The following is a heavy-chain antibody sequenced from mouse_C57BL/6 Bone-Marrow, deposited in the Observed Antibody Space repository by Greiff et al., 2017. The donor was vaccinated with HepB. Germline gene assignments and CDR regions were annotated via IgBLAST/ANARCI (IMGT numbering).Heavy chain of an antibody. V-gene: IGHV1-26*01. J-gene: IGHJ3*01. Sequence: EVQLQQSGPELVKPGASVKISCKASGYTFTDYYMNWVKQSHGKSLEWIGDINPNNGGTSYNQKFKGKATLTVDKSSSTAYMELRSLTSEDSAVYYCARSTSYYGSSYRFAYWGQGTLVTVSA. CDR1: GYTFTDYY. CDR3: ARSTSYYGSSYRFAY. CDR2: INPNNGGT. D-gene: IGHD1-1*01.